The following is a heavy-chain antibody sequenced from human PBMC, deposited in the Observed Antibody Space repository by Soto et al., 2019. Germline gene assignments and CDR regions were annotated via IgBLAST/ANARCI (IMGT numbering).Heavy chain of an antibody. CDR3: AKIRHSSSWYLDAFDI. J-gene: IGHJ3*02. Sequence: EVQLLESGGGLVQPGGSLRLSCAASGFTFSSYAMSWVRQAPGKGLEWVSAISGSGGSTYYADSVKGRFTISRDNSKNTLYLQMNGLRAEDTAVYYCAKIRHSSSWYLDAFDIWGQGTMVTVSS. CDR2: ISGSGGST. CDR1: GFTFSSYA. V-gene: IGHV3-23*01. D-gene: IGHD6-13*01.